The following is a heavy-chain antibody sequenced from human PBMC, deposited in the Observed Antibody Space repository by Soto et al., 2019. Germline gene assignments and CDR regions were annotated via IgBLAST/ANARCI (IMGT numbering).Heavy chain of an antibody. CDR2: ISYDGSNK. J-gene: IGHJ4*02. CDR1: GFTFSSYA. V-gene: IGHV3-30-3*01. CDR3: ARQIYDSDTGPNFQYYFDS. Sequence: PGGSLRLSCAASGFTFSSYAMHWVRQAPGKGLEWVAVISYDGSNKYYADSVKGRFTISRDNSKNTLYLQWSSLRASDTAMYYCARQIYDSDTGPNFQYYFDSWGQGTPVTVSS. D-gene: IGHD3-22*01.